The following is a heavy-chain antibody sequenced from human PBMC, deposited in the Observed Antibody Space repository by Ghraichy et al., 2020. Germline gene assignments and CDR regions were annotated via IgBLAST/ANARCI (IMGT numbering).Heavy chain of an antibody. V-gene: IGHV4-38-2*02. D-gene: IGHD1-7*01. CDR3: ARNWNYDDAFDI. Sequence: SETLSLTCTVSGYSISSGYYWGWIRQPPGKGLEWIGSIYHSGSTYYNPSLKSRVTISVDTSKNQFSLKLSSVTAADTAVYYCARNWNYDDAFDIWGQGTIVTVSS. J-gene: IGHJ3*02. CDR2: IYHSGST. CDR1: GYSISSGYY.